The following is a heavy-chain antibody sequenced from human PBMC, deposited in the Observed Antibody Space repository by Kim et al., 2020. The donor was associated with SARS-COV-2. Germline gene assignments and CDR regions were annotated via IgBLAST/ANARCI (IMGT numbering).Heavy chain of an antibody. CDR2: INHSGST. J-gene: IGHJ5*02. CDR3: ARGGSEGIAAPRWFDP. D-gene: IGHD6-13*01. CDR1: GGSFSGYY. V-gene: IGHV4-34*01. Sequence: SETLSLTCAVYGGSFSGYYWSWIRQPPGKGLEWIGEINHSGSTNYNPSLKSRVTISVDTSKNQFSLKLSSVTAADTAVYYCARGGSEGIAAPRWFDPWGQGTLVTVSS.